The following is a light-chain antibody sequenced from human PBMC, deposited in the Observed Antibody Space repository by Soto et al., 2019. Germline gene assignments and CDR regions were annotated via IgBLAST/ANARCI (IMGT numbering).Light chain of an antibody. CDR3: SSYAGSYTFV. J-gene: IGLJ1*01. CDR1: SSDVGGYGY. Sequence: QSALTQPRSVSGSPGQSVSISCTGTSSDVGGYGYVSWYQQHPGTAPKLMIYDVSKRPWGVPDRFSGSRSGNTASLTISGLQAGDEADYYCSSYAGSYTFVFGLGTKVTVL. CDR2: DVS. V-gene: IGLV2-11*01.